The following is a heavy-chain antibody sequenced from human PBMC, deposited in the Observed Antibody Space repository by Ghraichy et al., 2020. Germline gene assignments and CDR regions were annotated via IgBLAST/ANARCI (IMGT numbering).Heavy chain of an antibody. CDR3: ARGLSNWGEAAY. J-gene: IGHJ4*02. CDR1: GFTFNNSW. D-gene: IGHD7-27*01. CDR2: INDDGKER. V-gene: IGHV3-7*01. Sequence: GGSLRLSCAASGFTFNNSWMTWVRQAPGKGLEWVANINDDGKERYYVDSVKGRFTISRDNARKSLYLQMNSLRAEDTAVYYCARGLSNWGEAAYWGQGSLFIVSS.